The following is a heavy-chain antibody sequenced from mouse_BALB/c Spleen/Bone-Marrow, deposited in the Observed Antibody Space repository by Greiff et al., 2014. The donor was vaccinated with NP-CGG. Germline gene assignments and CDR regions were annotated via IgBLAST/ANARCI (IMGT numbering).Heavy chain of an antibody. CDR3: ANYYGSTWFAY. J-gene: IGHJ3*01. Sequence: VQVVESGGGLVKPGGSLKLSCAASGFTFSDYYMYWVRQTPEKRLEWVATISDGGSYTYYPDSVKGRFTISRDNAKNNLYLQMSSLKSEDTAMYYCANYYGSTWFAYWGQGTLVTVSA. CDR2: ISDGGSYT. CDR1: GFTFSDYY. D-gene: IGHD1-1*01. V-gene: IGHV5-4*02.